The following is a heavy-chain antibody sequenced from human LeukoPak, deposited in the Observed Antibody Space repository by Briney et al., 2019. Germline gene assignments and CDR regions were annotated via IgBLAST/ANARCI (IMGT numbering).Heavy chain of an antibody. Sequence: PGGSLRLSCAASGFTFSSYAMSWVRQAPGKGLEWVSAISGSGGSTYYADSVKGRFTISRDTSKNTLYLQMNSLRAEDTAVYYCAKARGRAAAPGLQHWGQGTLVTVSS. J-gene: IGHJ1*01. D-gene: IGHD6-13*01. CDR3: AKARGRAAAPGLQH. V-gene: IGHV3-23*01. CDR2: ISGSGGST. CDR1: GFTFSSYA.